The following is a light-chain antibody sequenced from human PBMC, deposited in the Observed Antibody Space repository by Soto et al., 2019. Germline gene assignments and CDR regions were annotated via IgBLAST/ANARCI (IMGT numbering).Light chain of an antibody. V-gene: IGKV1-8*01. CDR3: QQYYTYPWT. CDR2: AAS. J-gene: IGKJ1*01. CDR1: QGITNY. Sequence: AIRMTQSPSSLSASTGDRVTITCRASQGITNYLVWYQQKPGKAPKVLIHAASTSQSGVSSRFSGSGSGTDFTLTISCLQSEDFATYYCQQYYTYPWTFGQGTKVEV.